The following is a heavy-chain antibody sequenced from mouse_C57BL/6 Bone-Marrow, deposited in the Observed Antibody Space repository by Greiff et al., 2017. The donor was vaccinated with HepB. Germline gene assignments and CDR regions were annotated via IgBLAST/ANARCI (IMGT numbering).Heavy chain of an antibody. D-gene: IGHD1-1*01. CDR3: ARIYYGSSYEYYFDY. V-gene: IGHV5-6*01. CDR2: ISSGGSYT. J-gene: IGHJ2*01. Sequence: EVKVVESGGDLVKPGGSLKLSCAASGFTFSSYGMSWVRQTPDKRLEWVATISSGGSYTYYPDSVKGRFTISRDNAKNTLYLKMSSLKSEDTAMYYCARIYYGSSYEYYFDYWGQGTTLTVSS. CDR1: GFTFSSYG.